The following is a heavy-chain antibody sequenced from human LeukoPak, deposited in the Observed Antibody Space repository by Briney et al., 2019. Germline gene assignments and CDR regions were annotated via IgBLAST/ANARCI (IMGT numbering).Heavy chain of an antibody. CDR3: ARARIVATFRFDS. V-gene: IGHV4-59*01. D-gene: IGHD5-12*01. J-gene: IGHJ4*02. CDR2: IYYSGST. Sequence: SSETLSLTCTVSGGSISSYFWSWIRQPPGKGLEWIGYIYYSGSTNYNYNPSLKSRVTLSVDTSKNHFSLKLSSVTAADTAVYYCARARIVATFRFDSWGQGTLVTVSS. CDR1: GGSISSYF.